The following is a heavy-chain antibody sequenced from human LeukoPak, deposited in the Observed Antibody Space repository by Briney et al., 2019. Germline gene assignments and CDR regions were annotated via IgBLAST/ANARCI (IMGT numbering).Heavy chain of an antibody. Sequence: GGSLRLSCAASGFTFSSYGMSWVRQAPGKGLEWVSAISGSGGSTYYADSVKGRFTTSRDNSKNTLYLQMNSLRAEDTAVYYCAKGQSGYVPLGWWGQGTLVTVSS. CDR3: AKGQSGYVPLGW. V-gene: IGHV3-23*01. CDR2: ISGSGGST. J-gene: IGHJ4*02. D-gene: IGHD5-12*01. CDR1: GFTFSSYG.